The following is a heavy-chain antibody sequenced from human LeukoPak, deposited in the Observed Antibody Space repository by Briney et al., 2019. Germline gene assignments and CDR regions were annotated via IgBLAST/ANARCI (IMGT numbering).Heavy chain of an antibody. CDR2: IIPIFGTA. J-gene: IGHJ4*02. D-gene: IGHD3-10*01. CDR3: ARDLAGYYGSGSDRGY. V-gene: IGHV1-69*06. CDR1: GGTFSSYA. Sequence: GASVKVSCKASGGTFSSYAISWVRQAPGQGLEWMGGIIPIFGTANYAQKFQGRVTITADKSTSTAYMELSSLRSEDTAVYYCARDLAGYYGSGSDRGYWGQGTLVTVSS.